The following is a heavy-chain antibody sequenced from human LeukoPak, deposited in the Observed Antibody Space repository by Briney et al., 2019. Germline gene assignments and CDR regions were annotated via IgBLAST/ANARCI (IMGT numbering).Heavy chain of an antibody. CDR3: AREGIPTEGMITFGGVIVLDAFDI. Sequence: PGGSLRLSCAASGFAFSRPAMHWLRQAPGKGLEWVGRIRSKPNNYATTYSASVEGRFTISRDNAKNTLYLQMNSLRAEDTAVYYCAREGIPTEGMITFGGVIVLDAFDIWGQGTMVTVSS. D-gene: IGHD3-16*02. J-gene: IGHJ3*02. CDR2: IRSKPNNYAT. CDR1: GFAFSRPA. V-gene: IGHV3-73*01.